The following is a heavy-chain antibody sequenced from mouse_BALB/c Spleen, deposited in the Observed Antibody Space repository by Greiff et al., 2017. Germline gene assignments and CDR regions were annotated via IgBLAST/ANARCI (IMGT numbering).Heavy chain of an antibody. V-gene: IGHV1-7*01. CDR3: ARSLGYYGYGGFAY. D-gene: IGHD2-2*01. Sequence: QVHVKQSGAELAKPGASVKMSCKASGYTFTSYWMHWVKQRPGQGLEWIGYINPSTGYTEYNQKFKDKATLTADKSSSTAYMQLSSLTSEDSAVYYCARSLGYYGYGGFAYWGQGTLVTVSA. J-gene: IGHJ3*01. CDR1: GYTFTSYW. CDR2: INPSTGYT.